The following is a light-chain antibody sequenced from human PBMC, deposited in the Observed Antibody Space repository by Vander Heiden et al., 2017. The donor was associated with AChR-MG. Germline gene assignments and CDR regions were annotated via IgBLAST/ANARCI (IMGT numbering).Light chain of an antibody. V-gene: IGLV2-8*01. CDR1: SNDVGGYNY. Sequence: QSALTQPPSASGSPGQSVTISCTGTSNDVGGYNYVSWYQQHPGKAPKVIIYEVNKWPSGVPDRFSGSKSGNTASLTVSGLQADDEADYYCSSYAGSNNVVFGGGTKLTGL. CDR2: EVN. CDR3: SSYAGSNNVV. J-gene: IGLJ2*01.